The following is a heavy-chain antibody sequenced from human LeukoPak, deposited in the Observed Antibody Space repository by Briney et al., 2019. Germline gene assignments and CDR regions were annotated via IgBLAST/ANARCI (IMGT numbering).Heavy chain of an antibody. CDR3: AREGRYSGYGTEY. CDR1: GYTFSSYG. CDR2: ISAYNGNT. J-gene: IGHJ4*02. V-gene: IGHV1-18*01. Sequence: ASVKVSCKASGYTFSSYGINWVRQAPGQGLEWMGWISAYNGNTNYAQKLQGRVIMTTDTSTTIAYLELRSLRSDDTAVYHCAREGRYSGYGTEYWGQGTLVTVSS. D-gene: IGHD5-12*01.